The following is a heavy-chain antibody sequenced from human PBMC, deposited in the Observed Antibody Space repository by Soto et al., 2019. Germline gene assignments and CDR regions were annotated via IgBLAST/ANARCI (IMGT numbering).Heavy chain of an antibody. CDR3: ARGAAYSSSWSWFDP. J-gene: IGHJ5*02. CDR2: IWYDGSNK. D-gene: IGHD6-13*01. V-gene: IGHV3-33*01. Sequence: QVQLVESGGGVVQPGRSLRLSCAASGFTFSSYGMHWVRQAPGKGLEWVAVIWYDGSNKYYADSVKGRFTISRDNSENTLYLQMNSQRAEDTAVYYCARGAAYSSSWSWFDPWGQGTLVTVSS. CDR1: GFTFSSYG.